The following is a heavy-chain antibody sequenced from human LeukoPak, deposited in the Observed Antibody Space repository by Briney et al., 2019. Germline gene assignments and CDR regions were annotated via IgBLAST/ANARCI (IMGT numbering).Heavy chain of an antibody. D-gene: IGHD2-15*01. J-gene: IGHJ4*02. CDR2: IYPGDSDT. CDR3: ARLRQGYLLIIDY. V-gene: IGHV5-51*01. Sequence: GESLKISCKGSGYSFSTHWIGLVRQMPGKGLEYMGIIYPGDSDTKYSPSLQGQVTISADKSISTAYLQWSSLKASDTAMYYCARLRQGYLLIIDYWGQGTLVTVSS. CDR1: GYSFSTHW.